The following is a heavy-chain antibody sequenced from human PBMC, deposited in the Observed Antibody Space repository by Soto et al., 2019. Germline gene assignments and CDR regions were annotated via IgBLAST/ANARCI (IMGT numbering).Heavy chain of an antibody. CDR2: IYYSGST. Sequence: QVQLQESGPGLVKPSQTLSLTCTVSGGSISSGGYYWRWIRQHPGKGLEWIGYIYYSGSTYYNPSLKSRVTIAVDTSKNQFSLKLSSVTAADTAVYYCAREALWFGELLGPFYYGMDVWGQGTTVTVSS. CDR3: AREALWFGELLGPFYYGMDV. J-gene: IGHJ6*02. D-gene: IGHD3-10*01. CDR1: GGSISSGGYY. V-gene: IGHV4-31*03.